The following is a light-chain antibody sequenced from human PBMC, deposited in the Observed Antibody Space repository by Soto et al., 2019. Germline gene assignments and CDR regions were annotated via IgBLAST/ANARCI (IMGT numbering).Light chain of an antibody. V-gene: IGLV3-1*01. CDR2: QDS. J-gene: IGLJ2*01. CDR1: KLGDKY. Sequence: SYELTQPPSVSVSPGQTASITCSGDKLGDKYACWDPQKPGQSPVLVIYQDSKRPSGIPERFSCSNSGNTATLTISGTQAMDEADYYCQAWDSSTVVFGGGTKLTVL. CDR3: QAWDSSTVV.